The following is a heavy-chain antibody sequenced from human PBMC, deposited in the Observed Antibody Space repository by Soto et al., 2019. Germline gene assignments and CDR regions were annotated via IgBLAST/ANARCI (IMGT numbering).Heavy chain of an antibody. Sequence: QVQLVQSGAEVKKPGSSVKVSCKASGGTFSSYAISWVRQAPGQGLEWMGGIIPIFGTANYAQKFQGRVTITADKSTSTAYMELSSLRSEDTAVYYCARGGILGYCSSTSCYMKYYYYGMDVWGQGTTVTVSS. J-gene: IGHJ6*02. D-gene: IGHD2-2*02. V-gene: IGHV1-69*06. CDR1: GGTFSSYA. CDR3: ARGGILGYCSSTSCYMKYYYYGMDV. CDR2: IIPIFGTA.